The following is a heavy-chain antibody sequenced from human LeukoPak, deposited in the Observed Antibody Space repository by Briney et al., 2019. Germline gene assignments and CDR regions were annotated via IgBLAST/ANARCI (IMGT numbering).Heavy chain of an antibody. D-gene: IGHD6-13*01. CDR2: INPNSGGT. CDR3: ARGETIAAAGTDY. V-gene: IGHV1-2*02. Sequence: ASVKVSCKASGYTFTGYYMHWVRPAPGQGLAWMGWINPNSGGTNYAQKFQGRVTMTRDTSISTAYMELSRLRSDDTAVYYCARGETIAAAGTDYWGQGTLVTVSS. J-gene: IGHJ4*02. CDR1: GYTFTGYY.